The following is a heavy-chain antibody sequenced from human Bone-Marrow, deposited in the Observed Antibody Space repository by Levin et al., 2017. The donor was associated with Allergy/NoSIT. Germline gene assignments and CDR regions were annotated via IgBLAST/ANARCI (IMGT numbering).Heavy chain of an antibody. CDR3: FISQGRNGWAYYYYGMDV. CDR2: LSGRSDYT. Sequence: GESLKISCTASGFTFNIYDMSWVRQAPRRGLEWVSSLSGRSDYTYYADSVKGRFTISRDNSKNSLYLQMKNLRADDPAVYYCFISQGRNGWAYYYYGMDVWGRGTTVTVSS. D-gene: IGHD2-21*01. CDR1: GFTFNIYD. V-gene: IGHV3-21*04. J-gene: IGHJ6*02.